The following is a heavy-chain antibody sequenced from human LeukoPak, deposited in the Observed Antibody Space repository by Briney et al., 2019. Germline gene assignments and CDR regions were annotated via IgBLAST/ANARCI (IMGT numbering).Heavy chain of an antibody. CDR2: ISSMGSTI. D-gene: IGHD3-10*01. CDR3: ARVLWFGERYFDY. J-gene: IGHJ4*02. CDR1: GFTFSRCE. Sequence: GGSLRPSCSASGFTFSRCEMNWVRQPAGKGREWVSYISSMGSTIYYADSVKGRCTISRDNAKNSLYLQMNRLRGEETAVYYCARVLWFGERYFDYWGQGSLVTVSS. V-gene: IGHV3-48*03.